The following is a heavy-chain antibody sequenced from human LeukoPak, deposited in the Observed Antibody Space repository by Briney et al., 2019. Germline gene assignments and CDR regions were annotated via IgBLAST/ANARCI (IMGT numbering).Heavy chain of an antibody. J-gene: IGHJ4*02. D-gene: IGHD4-17*01. CDR2: ISGSGGST. CDR1: GVTLSSYA. CDR3: AKSSVGRTTVTTYFDY. Sequence: GGSLRLSCAASGVTLSSYAMSWVRQAPGKGLEWVSAISGSGGSTYCADSVKGRFTISRDNSKNTLYLQMNSLRAEDTAVYYCAKSSVGRTTVTTYFDYWGQGTLVTVSS. V-gene: IGHV3-23*01.